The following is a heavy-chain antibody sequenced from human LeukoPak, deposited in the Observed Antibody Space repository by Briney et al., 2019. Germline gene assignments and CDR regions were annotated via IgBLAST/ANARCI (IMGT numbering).Heavy chain of an antibody. Sequence: ASVKVSCKPSGYTFTSYGIIWVRQAPGQGLEWMGWISAYEGNTNYAQKLQGRVTMTTDTSTSTAYMELRSLRPDDTAVYYCARVVDPRGVHWFDPWGQGTLVTVSS. J-gene: IGHJ5*02. CDR3: ARVVDPRGVHWFDP. CDR2: ISAYEGNT. D-gene: IGHD3-10*01. CDR1: GYTFTSYG. V-gene: IGHV1-18*01.